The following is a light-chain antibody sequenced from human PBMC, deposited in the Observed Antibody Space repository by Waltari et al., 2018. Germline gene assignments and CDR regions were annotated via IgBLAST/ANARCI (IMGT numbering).Light chain of an antibody. CDR2: DVS. V-gene: IGLV2-14*03. CDR1: SSDVGAYHY. Sequence: QSALTQPASVSGSPGQSITLPCTGTSSDVGAYHYVSWYQQHPGKAPKLMISDVSDRPSGVSNRFSGSKSGNTAFLTISGLQAEDEADYFCMSYTSSSSWIFGGGTKLTVL. CDR3: MSYTSSSSWI. J-gene: IGLJ2*01.